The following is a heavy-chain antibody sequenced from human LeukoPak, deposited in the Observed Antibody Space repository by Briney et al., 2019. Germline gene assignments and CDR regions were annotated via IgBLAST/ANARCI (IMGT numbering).Heavy chain of an antibody. Sequence: GGSLRLSCAASGFTFSNHGMNWVRQAPGKGLEWVGRIKSKTDGGTTDYAAPVKGRFTISRDDSKNTLYLQMNSLKTEDTAVYYCTTDLGYYDSSGDGNYYYYMDVWGKGTTVTVSS. CDR3: TTDLGYYDSSGDGNYYYYMDV. V-gene: IGHV3-15*01. CDR2: IKSKTDGGTT. CDR1: GFTFSNHG. J-gene: IGHJ6*03. D-gene: IGHD3-22*01.